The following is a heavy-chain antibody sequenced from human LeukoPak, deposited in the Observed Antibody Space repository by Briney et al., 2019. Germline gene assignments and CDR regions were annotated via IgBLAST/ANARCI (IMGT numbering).Heavy chain of an antibody. CDR3: AKDQEWLLYTPGSSFDY. V-gene: IGHV3-23*01. CDR1: GFIFSNYA. Sequence: GGSLRLSCAASGFIFSNYAMTWVRQAPGKGLEWVSSFTATGGRTYYADSVKGRFTISRDNSKNTLYLQMNSLRAEDTAVYYCAKDQEWLLYTPGSSFDYWGQGTLVTVSS. D-gene: IGHD3-3*01. J-gene: IGHJ4*02. CDR2: FTATGGRT.